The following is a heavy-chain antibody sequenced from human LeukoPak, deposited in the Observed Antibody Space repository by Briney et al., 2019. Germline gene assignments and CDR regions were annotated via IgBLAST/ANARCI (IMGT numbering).Heavy chain of an antibody. D-gene: IGHD3-16*02. CDR2: TIPIVDIG. V-gene: IGHV1-69*04. CDR1: GGTFNTFA. CDR3: ATDLNLGEFSLYAPFDY. J-gene: IGHJ4*02. Sequence: ASVKVSCKASGGTFNTFAISWVRQAPGQGLEWMGRTIPIVDIGKTAQKFQGRVTITADKSTSTGYMELTSLRSEDTAVYYCATDLNLGEFSLYAPFDYWGQGTLVTVSS.